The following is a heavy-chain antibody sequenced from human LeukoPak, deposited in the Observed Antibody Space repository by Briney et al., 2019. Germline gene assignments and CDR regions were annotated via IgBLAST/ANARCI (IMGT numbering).Heavy chain of an antibody. CDR3: AKGGWQWLVHRFLDY. CDR2: ISDVGDGT. Sequence: GGSLRLSRAAAGFTFSSYAMSWVRQAPGKGLGWVSGISDVGDGTYYADSVKGRFTISRDNSKNTLFLQMNSLRAEDTAVYYCAKGGWQWLVHRFLDYWGQGTLVTVSS. D-gene: IGHD6-19*01. CDR1: GFTFSSYA. V-gene: IGHV3-23*01. J-gene: IGHJ4*02.